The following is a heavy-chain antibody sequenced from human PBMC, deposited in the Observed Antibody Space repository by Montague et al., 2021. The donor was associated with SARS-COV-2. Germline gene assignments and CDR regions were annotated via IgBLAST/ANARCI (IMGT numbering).Heavy chain of an antibody. CDR2: TYYRSKWYN. CDR1: GDSVSSNIAT. J-gene: IGHJ4*02. D-gene: IGHD2-2*01. V-gene: IGHV6-1*01. Sequence: CAISGDSVSSNIATWNWIRQSPSRGLEWLGRTYYRSKWYNDYAESVESRITIDPDTSKHQFSLHLNSVTPEDTAVYYCARIPVGSKYYFDSWGQGTLVTVSS. CDR3: ARIPVGSKYYFDS.